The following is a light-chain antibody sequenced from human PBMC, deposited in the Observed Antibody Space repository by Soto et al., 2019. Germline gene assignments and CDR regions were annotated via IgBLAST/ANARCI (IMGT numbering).Light chain of an antibody. CDR3: QQRSNWPST. Sequence: EIVLTQSPATLSLSPGERATLSCRASQSVSSYLAWYQQKPGQAPRLLIYDASNRATGIPVRFSGGGSGTDFTLTITSLEPEDFAVYYCQQRSNWPSTFGGGTKVEIK. CDR1: QSVSSY. V-gene: IGKV3-11*01. CDR2: DAS. J-gene: IGKJ4*01.